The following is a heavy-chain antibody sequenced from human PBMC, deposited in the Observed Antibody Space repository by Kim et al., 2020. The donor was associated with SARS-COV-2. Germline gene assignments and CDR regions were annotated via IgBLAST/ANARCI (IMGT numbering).Heavy chain of an antibody. J-gene: IGHJ2*01. CDR2: INHSGST. Sequence: SETLSLTCAVYGGSFRGYYWSWIRQPPGKGLEWIGEINHSGSTNYNPSLKSRVTISVDTSKNQFSLKLSSVTAADTAVYYCARARIVAARRWYFDLWGRGTLVTVSS. CDR1: GGSFRGYY. D-gene: IGHD6-6*01. V-gene: IGHV4-34*01. CDR3: ARARIVAARRWYFDL.